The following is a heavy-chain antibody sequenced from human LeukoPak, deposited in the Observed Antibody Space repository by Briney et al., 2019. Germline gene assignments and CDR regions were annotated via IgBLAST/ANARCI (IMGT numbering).Heavy chain of an antibody. J-gene: IGHJ5*02. Sequence: SQTPSLTCAISGDSVSSNSAAWNWIRQSPSRGLEWLGRTYYRSKWYNDYAVSVKSRITINPDTSKNQFSLQLNSVTPEDTAVYYCARSSGYSSSWRGVPWGQGTLVTVSS. CDR1: GDSVSSNSAA. D-gene: IGHD6-13*01. CDR2: TYYRSKWYN. CDR3: ARSSGYSSSWRGVP. V-gene: IGHV6-1*01.